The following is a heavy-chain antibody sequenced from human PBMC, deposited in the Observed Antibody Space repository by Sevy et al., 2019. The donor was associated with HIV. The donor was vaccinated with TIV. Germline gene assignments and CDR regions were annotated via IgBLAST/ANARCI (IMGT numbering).Heavy chain of an antibody. D-gene: IGHD2-8*01. CDR2: IIPIFGTA. CDR3: ARGGREPPNGWQENPFDY. Sequence: ASVKVSCKASGGTFSSYAISWVRQAPGQGLEWMGGIIPIFGTANYAQKFQGRVTITADESTSTAYMELSSLRSEDTAVYYCARGGREPPNGWQENPFDYWGQGTLVTVSS. J-gene: IGHJ4*02. CDR1: GGTFSSYA. V-gene: IGHV1-69*13.